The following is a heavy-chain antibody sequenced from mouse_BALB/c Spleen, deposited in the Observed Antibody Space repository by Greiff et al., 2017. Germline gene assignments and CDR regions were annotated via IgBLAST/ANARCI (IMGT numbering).Heavy chain of an antibody. D-gene: IGHD2-4*01. CDR1: GYTFTSYT. Sequence: VQLVESGAELARPGASVKMSCKASGYTFTSYTMHWVKQRPGQGLEWIGYINPSSGYTNYNQKFKDKATLTADKSSSTAYMQLSSLTSEDSAVYYCARRGLRRGDYAMDYWGQGTSVTVSS. CDR3: ARRGLRRGDYAMDY. CDR2: INPSSGYT. J-gene: IGHJ4*01. V-gene: IGHV1-4*01.